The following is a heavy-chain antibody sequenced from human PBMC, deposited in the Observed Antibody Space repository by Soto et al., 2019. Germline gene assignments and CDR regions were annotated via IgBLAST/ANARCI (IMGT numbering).Heavy chain of an antibody. Sequence: PGGSLRLSCVFSGFTFSTYTMNWVRQAPGKGLEWVSSINGRSNYVYYADSVKGRFTISRDNAKNSLYLQMNRLRAEDTAIYYCAREDGVVGSSYALDHWGLGTLVTVSS. V-gene: IGHV3-21*01. D-gene: IGHD1-26*01. CDR2: INGRSNYV. CDR1: GFTFSTYT. CDR3: AREDGVVGSSYALDH. J-gene: IGHJ4*02.